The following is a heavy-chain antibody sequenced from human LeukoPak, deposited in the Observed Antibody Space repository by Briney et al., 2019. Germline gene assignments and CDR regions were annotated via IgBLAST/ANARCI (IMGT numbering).Heavy chain of an antibody. CDR2: IYTSGST. V-gene: IGHV4-4*07. D-gene: IGHD2-21*02. Sequence: PSETLSLTCTVSGGSISSYYWSWIRQPAGKGLEWIGRIYTSGSTNYNPSLKSRVTMSVDTSKNRFSLKLSSVTAADTAVYYCARAGPSYCGGDCYFPVFDYWGQGTLVTVSS. J-gene: IGHJ4*02. CDR3: ARAGPSYCGGDCYFPVFDY. CDR1: GGSISSYY.